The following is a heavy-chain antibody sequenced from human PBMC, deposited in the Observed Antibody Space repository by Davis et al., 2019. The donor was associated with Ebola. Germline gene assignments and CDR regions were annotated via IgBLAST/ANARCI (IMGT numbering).Heavy chain of an antibody. CDR1: GGSVSSGYYY. D-gene: IGHD4-17*01. J-gene: IGHJ4*02. CDR2: IYYSGST. V-gene: IGHV4-61*01. CDR3: ARDHGDYNFF. Sequence: SETLSLTCTVSGGSVSSGYYYWSWVRQPPGKGLEWIGYIYYSGSTKNNPSLKSRVTISVDTSKNQFSLKLSSVTAADTAVYYCARDHGDYNFFWGQGSLVTVSS.